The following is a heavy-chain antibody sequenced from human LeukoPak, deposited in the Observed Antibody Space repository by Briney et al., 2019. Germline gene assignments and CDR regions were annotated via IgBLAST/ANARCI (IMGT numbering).Heavy chain of an antibody. CDR1: GGSIRGYY. CDR3: ATYSSSLEYFHP. Sequence: SETLSLTCTVSGGSIRGYYWSWIRQPPGKGLEWIAYINYSGSTNYNPSLKSRVAMSVDTSKDQFSLKLSSVTAADTAVYYCATYSSSLEYFHPWGQGTLVTVSS. CDR2: INYSGST. J-gene: IGHJ1*01. D-gene: IGHD6-13*01. V-gene: IGHV4-59*01.